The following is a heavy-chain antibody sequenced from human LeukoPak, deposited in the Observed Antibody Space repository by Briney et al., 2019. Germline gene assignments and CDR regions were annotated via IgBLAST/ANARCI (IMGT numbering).Heavy chain of an antibody. V-gene: IGHV3-30*03. D-gene: IGHD5-18*01. CDR3: ARIQLSQGGAFDI. CDR1: GFIFSTYG. CDR2: VLFDGSKK. Sequence: GGSLRLSCAASGFIFSTYGMHWVRQAPGKGLEWVAVVLFDGSKKYYEDSVKGRFTISRDNAKNSLYLQMNSLRDEDTAVYYCARIQLSQGGAFDIWGQGTMVTVSS. J-gene: IGHJ3*02.